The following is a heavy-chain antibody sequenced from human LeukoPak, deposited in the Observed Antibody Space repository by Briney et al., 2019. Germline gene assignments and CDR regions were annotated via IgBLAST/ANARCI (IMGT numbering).Heavy chain of an antibody. V-gene: IGHV4-59*08. CDR3: ARHMHSYGYFDY. CDR1: GDSMSSYY. CDR2: IYYSGSI. J-gene: IGHJ4*02. Sequence: PSETLSLTCTVSGDSMSSYYWSWVRQPPGKGLEWIGYIYYSGSINYNPSLKSRVAISLDTSKNQFSLNPSSVTAADTAVYYCARHMHSYGYFDYWGQGSLVTVSS. D-gene: IGHD5-18*01.